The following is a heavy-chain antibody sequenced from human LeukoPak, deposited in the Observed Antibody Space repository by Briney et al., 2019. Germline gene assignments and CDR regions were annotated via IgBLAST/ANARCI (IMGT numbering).Heavy chain of an antibody. Sequence: PGGSLRLSCAASGFTFSSYAMHWGRQAPGKGLEWGAVISYDGSNKYYADSVKGRFTISRDNSKNTLYLQRNSLRAEDTAVSYCARDRRPYSSSWYGGMAAWGKGTTVTVSS. CDR1: GFTFSSYA. V-gene: IGHV3-30*04. CDR3: ARDRRPYSSSWYGGMAA. J-gene: IGHJ6*04. CDR2: ISYDGSNK. D-gene: IGHD6-13*01.